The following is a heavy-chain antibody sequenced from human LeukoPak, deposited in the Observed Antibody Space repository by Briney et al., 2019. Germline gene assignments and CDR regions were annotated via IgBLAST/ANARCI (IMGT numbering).Heavy chain of an antibody. CDR2: ISGSGGST. V-gene: IGHV3-23*01. CDR3: AKDFEGSGWYHYYYGMDV. D-gene: IGHD6-19*01. J-gene: IGHJ6*02. CDR1: GFTFSSYA. Sequence: PGGSLRLSCAASGFTFSSYAMSWVRQAPGKGLEWVSAISGSGGSTYYADSVKGRFTISRDNSKNTLYLQMNSLRAEDTAVYYCAKDFEGSGWYHYYYGMDVWGQGTTVTVSS.